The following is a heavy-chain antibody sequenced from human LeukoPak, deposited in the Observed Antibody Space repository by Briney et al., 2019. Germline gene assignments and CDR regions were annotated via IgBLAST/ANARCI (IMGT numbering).Heavy chain of an antibody. D-gene: IGHD6-13*01. CDR3: ARAYSTSWYYFDS. J-gene: IGHJ4*02. CDR2: TYYSGHT. CDR1: GGSIGSYY. V-gene: IGHV4-59*13. Sequence: SETLSLTCTVSGGSIGSYYWSWIRQPPGKGLEWIGDTYYSGHTNYNPSLKSRVAISVDTSKNRFSLKLNSVTAADTAVYYCARAYSTSWYYFDSWGQGTLVTVSS.